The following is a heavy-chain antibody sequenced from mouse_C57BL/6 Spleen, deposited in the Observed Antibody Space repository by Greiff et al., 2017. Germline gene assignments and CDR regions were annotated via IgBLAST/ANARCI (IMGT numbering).Heavy chain of an antibody. V-gene: IGHV1-52*01. CDR3: ARSYYGNYVGYFDV. J-gene: IGHJ1*03. CDR1: GYTFTSYW. D-gene: IGHD2-10*01. Sequence: QVQLQQPGAELVRPGSSVKLSCKASGYTFTSYWMHWVKQRPIQGLEWIGNIDPSDSETHYNQKFKDKATLTVDKSSSTAYMQLSSLTSEDSAVYDCARSYYGNYVGYFDVWGTGTTVTVSS. CDR2: IDPSDSET.